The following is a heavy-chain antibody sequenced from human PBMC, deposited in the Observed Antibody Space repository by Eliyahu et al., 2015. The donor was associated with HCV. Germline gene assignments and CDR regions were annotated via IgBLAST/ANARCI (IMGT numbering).Heavy chain of an antibody. V-gene: IGHV4-31*03. CDR2: INYRGNT. CDR3: ARLPVYTSFGWFDP. J-gene: IGHJ5*02. D-gene: IGHD2-2*01. Sequence: QVQLQESGPGLVKPSQTLSLTCSVSGDSISSGTYYWTWIRQPPGKGLEWIAYINYRGNTNYNPPLKSRVTISMDTSKNQFSLKLSSVTAADTAVYFCARLPVYTSFGWFDPWGQGTLVTVS. CDR1: GDSISSGTYY.